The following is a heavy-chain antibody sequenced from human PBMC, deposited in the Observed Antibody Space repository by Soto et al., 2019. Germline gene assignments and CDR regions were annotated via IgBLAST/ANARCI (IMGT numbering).Heavy chain of an antibody. D-gene: IGHD1-26*01. J-gene: IGHJ4*02. Sequence: GGSLRLSCAASGFTFSSYAMHWVRQAPGKGLEWVAVISYDGSNKYYADSVKGRFTISRDNSKNTLYLQMNSLRAEDTAVYYCARDSQEWELLGSLDYWGQGTLVTVSS. V-gene: IGHV3-30-3*01. CDR3: ARDSQEWELLGSLDY. CDR2: ISYDGSNK. CDR1: GFTFSSYA.